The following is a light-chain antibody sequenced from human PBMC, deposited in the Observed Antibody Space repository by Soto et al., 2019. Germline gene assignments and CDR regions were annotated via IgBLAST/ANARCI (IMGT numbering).Light chain of an antibody. CDR1: HIVSSC. Sequence: VFTHSPDTLCVSPGERATHSCRASHIVSSCLAWYQQKPGQAPRLLIYDASYRATGIPARFSGSGSGTEFTLTVSNLESEDFAVYYCQQCSNWPLTFGGGTKVDIK. J-gene: IGKJ4*01. V-gene: IGKV3-11*01. CDR2: DAS. CDR3: QQCSNWPLT.